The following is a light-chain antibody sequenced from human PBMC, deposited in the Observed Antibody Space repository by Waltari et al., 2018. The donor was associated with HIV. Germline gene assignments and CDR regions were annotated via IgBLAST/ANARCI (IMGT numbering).Light chain of an antibody. V-gene: IGLV2-14*01. CDR2: EVS. J-gene: IGLJ1*01. CDR1: SSDVVSYHY. Sequence: QSALTQPASVSGSPGQSITISCTGTSSDVVSYHYVSWYQHHPGKAPKLMIYEVSNRPSGVSNRFSGSKSGYTASLTISGLQAEDEADYYCSSYTSTSTSCVFGTGTKVTVL. CDR3: SSYTSTSTSCV.